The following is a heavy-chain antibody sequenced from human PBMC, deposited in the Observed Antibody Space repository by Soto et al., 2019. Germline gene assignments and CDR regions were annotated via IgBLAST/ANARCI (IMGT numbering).Heavy chain of an antibody. J-gene: IGHJ6*04. CDR1: GFTFRSYG. D-gene: IGHD3-10*01. V-gene: IGHV3-33*07. Sequence: GGSLRLSCAASGFTFRSYGMSLVRQTPGKVLEWLAIIQYDGSKEYYADSVKGRFSISRDNSKHTLDMKMNSLTAEDSAVYYCARDRTYYGSGEVGMEVWGKGTKVTVSS. CDR2: IQYDGSKE. CDR3: ARDRTYYGSGEVGMEV.